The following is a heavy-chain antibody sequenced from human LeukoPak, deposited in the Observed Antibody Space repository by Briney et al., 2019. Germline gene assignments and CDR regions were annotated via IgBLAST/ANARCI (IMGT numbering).Heavy chain of an antibody. D-gene: IGHD3-3*01. J-gene: IGHJ6*02. CDR3: ARVGVLIEYYYGMDV. CDR2: LYPGGKT. CDR1: GFTVSNDY. Sequence: GGSLRLSCAASGFTVSNDYVSWVRLAPGKGLEFVSALYPGGKTYYADSVKGRFTISRDNAKNSLYLQMNSLRAEDTAVYYCARVGVLIEYYYGMDVWGQGTTVTVSS. V-gene: IGHV3-53*01.